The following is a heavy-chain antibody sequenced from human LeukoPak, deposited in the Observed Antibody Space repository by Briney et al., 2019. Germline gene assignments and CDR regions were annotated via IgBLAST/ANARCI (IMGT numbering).Heavy chain of an antibody. Sequence: PSETLCLTCSVSGDSISSSDYYWDWIRQPPGKGLEWIGAIYYTGSTYYNPSLKGRVTISGDTSKNQFSLKLSSVTAADTAVYYCARQNKPAPPNFDNWGQGTLLTVSS. CDR2: IYYTGST. CDR3: ARQNKPAPPNFDN. D-gene: IGHD2-2*01. J-gene: IGHJ4*02. CDR1: GDSISSSDYY. V-gene: IGHV4-39*01.